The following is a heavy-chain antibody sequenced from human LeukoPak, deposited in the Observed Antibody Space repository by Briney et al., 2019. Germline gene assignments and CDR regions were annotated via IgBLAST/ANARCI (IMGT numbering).Heavy chain of an antibody. CDR3: ARHVWFGEHNGHENWFDP. J-gene: IGHJ5*02. D-gene: IGHD3-10*01. Sequence: AGGSLRLSCAASGFTFSSYGMHWVRQAPGKGLEWVAVISYDGSNKYYADSVKGRFTIFRDNSKNTLYLQMNSLTAEDTAVYYCARHVWFGEHNGHENWFDPWGQGTLVIVSS. CDR2: ISYDGSNK. V-gene: IGHV3-30*03. CDR1: GFTFSSYG.